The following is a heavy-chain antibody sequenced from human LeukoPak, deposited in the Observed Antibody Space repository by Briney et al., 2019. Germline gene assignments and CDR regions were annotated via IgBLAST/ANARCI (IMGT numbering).Heavy chain of an antibody. Sequence: PGGSLRLSCAASGFTFSSYTMSWVRQAPGKGLEWVSAISGSGGSTYYADSVKGRFTISRDNSKNTLYLQMNSLRAEDTAVYYCAKGRVSRGYYSCFDYWGQGTLVTVSS. CDR1: GFTFSSYT. V-gene: IGHV3-23*01. J-gene: IGHJ4*02. CDR2: ISGSGGST. CDR3: AKGRVSRGYYSCFDY. D-gene: IGHD3-22*01.